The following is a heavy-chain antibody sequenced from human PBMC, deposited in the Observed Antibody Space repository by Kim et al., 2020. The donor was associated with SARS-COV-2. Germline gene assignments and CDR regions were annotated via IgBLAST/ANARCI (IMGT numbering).Heavy chain of an antibody. Sequence: GGSLRLSCAASGFTFSSYEMNWVRQAPGKGLEWVSYISSSGSTIYYADSVKGRFTISRDNAKNSLYLQMNSLRAEDTAVYYCAQDSSGYYSFDYWGQGTLVTVSS. CDR2: ISSSGSTI. CDR3: AQDSSGYYSFDY. D-gene: IGHD3-22*01. V-gene: IGHV3-48*03. CDR1: GFTFSSYE. J-gene: IGHJ4*02.